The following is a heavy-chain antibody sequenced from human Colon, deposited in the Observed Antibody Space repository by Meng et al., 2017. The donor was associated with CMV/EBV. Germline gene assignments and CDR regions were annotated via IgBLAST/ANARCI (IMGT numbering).Heavy chain of an antibody. Sequence: GGSLRLSCAASGFTFSSYAMSWVRQAPGKGLEWVSAISGSGGSTYYADSVKGRFTISRDNAKNSLYLQMNSLRAEDTAVYYCAGDGDYIYYYYGMDVWGQGTTVTVSS. CDR2: ISGSGGST. V-gene: IGHV3-23*01. D-gene: IGHD4-17*01. CDR3: AGDGDYIYYYYGMDV. J-gene: IGHJ6*02. CDR1: GFTFSSYA.